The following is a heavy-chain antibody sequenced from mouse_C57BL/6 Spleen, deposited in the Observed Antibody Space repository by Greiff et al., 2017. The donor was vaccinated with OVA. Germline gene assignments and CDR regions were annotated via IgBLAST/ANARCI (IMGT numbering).Heavy chain of an antibody. V-gene: IGHV5-16*01. D-gene: IGHD1-1*01. J-gene: IGHJ4*01. Sequence: EVHLVESEGGLVQPGSSMKLSCTASGFTFSDYYMAWVRQVPEKGLEWVANINYDGSSTYYLASLKSRFIISRDNAKNLLYLQMRSLQSEDKATFYCAGVTTVVARDYAMDYWGQGTSVTVSS. CDR3: AGVTTVVARDYAMDY. CDR2: INYDGSST. CDR1: GFTFSDYY.